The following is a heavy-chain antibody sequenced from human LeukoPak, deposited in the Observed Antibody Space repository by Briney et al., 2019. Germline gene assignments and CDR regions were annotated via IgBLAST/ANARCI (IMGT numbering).Heavy chain of an antibody. CDR3: ARETHTMVRGVIIEDWFDP. D-gene: IGHD3-10*01. CDR2: INHSGST. Sequence: SETLFLTCAVYGGSFSGYYWSWIRQPPGKGLEWIGEINHSGSTNYNPSLKSRVTISVDTSKNQFSLKLSSVTAADTAVYYCARETHTMVRGVIIEDWFDPWGQGTLVTVSS. CDR1: GGSFSGYY. V-gene: IGHV4-34*01. J-gene: IGHJ5*02.